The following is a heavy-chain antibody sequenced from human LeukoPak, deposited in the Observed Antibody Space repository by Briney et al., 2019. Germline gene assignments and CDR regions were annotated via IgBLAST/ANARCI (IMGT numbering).Heavy chain of an antibody. V-gene: IGHV5-51*01. CDR3: ARFSKSAFDY. Sequence: GESLKISCRGSGYSFTSYWIGWVRQMPGKGLEWVGIFYPAESRVRYGPSFRGQVTISVDKSISTAYLQWNSLKASDSAMYYCARFSKSAFDYWGQGTLVSVSS. CDR2: FYPAESRV. J-gene: IGHJ4*02. CDR1: GYSFTSYW. D-gene: IGHD3-3*01.